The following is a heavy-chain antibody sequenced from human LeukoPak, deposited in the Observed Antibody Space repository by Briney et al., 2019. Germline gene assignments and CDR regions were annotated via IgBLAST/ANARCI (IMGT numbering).Heavy chain of an antibody. D-gene: IGHD3-22*01. CDR2: IPGSGGAT. J-gene: IGHJ6*02. CDR3: ARARPWDSSRSYYFGMDV. Sequence: GRSLRLSCAASGFTFSSYDMHWVRQAPGTGLEWVSSIPGSGGATYYADSVRGRFSISRDSSKNTVYLQMNSLRDEDTAVYYCARARPWDSSRSYYFGMDVWGHGTTVTVSS. V-gene: IGHV3-23*01. CDR1: GFTFSSYD.